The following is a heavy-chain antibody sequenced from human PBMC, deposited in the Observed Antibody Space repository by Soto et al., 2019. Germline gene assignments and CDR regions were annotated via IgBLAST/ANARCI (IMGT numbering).Heavy chain of an antibody. CDR2: IYWDDDK. Sequence: QITLKESGPTLVKPTQTLTLTCTFPGFSFSSIGEGVGWIRQPPGKALEWLALIYWDDDKRYSPSLKSRLTITKDTSKNHVVLTMTNMDPVDTATDYCVQSRCGGDCLQSYSSHSYYGLDVWGQGTTVTVSS. J-gene: IGHJ6*02. CDR3: VQSRCGGDCLQSYSSHSYYGLDV. V-gene: IGHV2-5*02. D-gene: IGHD2-21*02. CDR1: GFSFSSIGEG.